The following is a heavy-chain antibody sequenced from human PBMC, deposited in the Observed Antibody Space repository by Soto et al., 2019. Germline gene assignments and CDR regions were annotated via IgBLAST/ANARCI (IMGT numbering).Heavy chain of an antibody. D-gene: IGHD3-10*01. V-gene: IGHV3-23*01. CDR1: GFTFSSNA. J-gene: IGHJ4*02. Sequence: EVQLLESGGGLVQPGGSLRLSCEASGFTFSSNAMTWVRQAPGKGLEWVSAISDSGGSTYYADCVAGRFTISRDNSRHTLYLQMNSLRAEDTAIYYCAKALGRDFSDFDSWGQGTQVTVSS. CDR3: AKALGRDFSDFDS. CDR2: ISDSGGST.